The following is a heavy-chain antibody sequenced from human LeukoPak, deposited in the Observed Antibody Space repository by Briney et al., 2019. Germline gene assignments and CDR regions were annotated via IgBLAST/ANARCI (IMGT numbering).Heavy chain of an antibody. D-gene: IGHD6-19*01. CDR3: ARDLSGWASMYSYFDY. V-gene: IGHV3-30-3*01. CDR1: GFTLSSYA. Sequence: GGSLRLSCAASGFTLSSYAIHWVRQAPGKGLEWEAVISYDGSIKYYADSVKGRFTISRDNSKNTLYLQMNSLRAEDTAVYYCARDLSGWASMYSYFDYWGQGTLVTVSS. J-gene: IGHJ4*02. CDR2: ISYDGSIK.